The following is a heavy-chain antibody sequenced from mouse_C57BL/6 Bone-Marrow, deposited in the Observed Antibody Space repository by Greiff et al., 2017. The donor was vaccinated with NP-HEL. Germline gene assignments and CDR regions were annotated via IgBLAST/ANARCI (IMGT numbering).Heavy chain of an antibody. V-gene: IGHV1-69*01. D-gene: IGHD1-1*01. Sequence: VQLQQPGAELVMPGASVKLSCKASGYTFTSYWMHWVKQRPGQGLEWIGEIDPSDSYTNYNQKFKGKSTLTVDKSSSTAYMQLSSLTSEDSAVYYCARYYDYFDYWGQGTTLTVSS. J-gene: IGHJ2*01. CDR1: GYTFTSYW. CDR2: IDPSDSYT. CDR3: ARYYDYFDY.